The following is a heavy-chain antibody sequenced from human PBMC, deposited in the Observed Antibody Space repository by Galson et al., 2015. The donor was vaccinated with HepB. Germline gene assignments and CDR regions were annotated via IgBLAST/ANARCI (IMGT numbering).Heavy chain of an antibody. D-gene: IGHD3-10*01. Sequence: LRLSCAASGFTFSSYGMHWVRQAPGKGLEWVAVISYDGSNKYYADSVKGRFTISRDNSKNTLYLQMNSLRAEDTAVYYCAKDIRLRVDYYGSGNFDYWGQGTLVTVSS. J-gene: IGHJ4*02. CDR3: AKDIRLRVDYYGSGNFDY. V-gene: IGHV3-30*18. CDR2: ISYDGSNK. CDR1: GFTFSSYG.